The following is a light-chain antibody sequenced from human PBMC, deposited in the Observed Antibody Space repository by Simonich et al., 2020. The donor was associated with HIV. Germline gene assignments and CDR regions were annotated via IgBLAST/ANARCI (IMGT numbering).Light chain of an antibody. CDR1: QSVLYSPNNKNS. V-gene: IGKV4-1*01. CDR3: QQYNNWPQT. Sequence: DIVMTQSPDSLAVSLGERATINCKSSQSVLYSPNNKNSLAWYQQKPGQPPKLLIYWASTRESGVPDRFSGSGSGTEFTLTISSMQSEDFAVYYCQQYNNWPQTFGGGTKVEIK. CDR2: WAS. J-gene: IGKJ4*01.